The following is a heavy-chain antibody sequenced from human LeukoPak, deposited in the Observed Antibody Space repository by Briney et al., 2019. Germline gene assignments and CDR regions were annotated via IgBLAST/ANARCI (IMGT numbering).Heavy chain of an antibody. J-gene: IGHJ4*02. Sequence: PSETLSLTCAVSGYSISSGYYWGWIRQPPGKGREWIGSIYHSGSTYYNPSLKSRVTISVDTSKNQFSLKLSSVTAADTAVYYCARRYSSSWYSDYWGQGTLVTVSS. CDR1: GYSISSGYY. D-gene: IGHD6-13*01. CDR3: ARRYSSSWYSDY. CDR2: IYHSGST. V-gene: IGHV4-38-2*01.